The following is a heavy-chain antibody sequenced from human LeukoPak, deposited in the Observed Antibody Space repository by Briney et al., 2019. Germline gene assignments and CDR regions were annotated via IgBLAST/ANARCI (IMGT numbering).Heavy chain of an antibody. CDR3: ALAPNSNWFDF. D-gene: IGHD2-8*01. V-gene: IGHV4-59*03. J-gene: IGHJ5*01. CDR2: IHYSGTS. CDR1: GDSTSNFY. Sequence: SETLSPTCTVSGDSTSNFYWNWIRQSPGKGLEWIGNIHYSGTSVYNPSLNSRGTISIDTSRRQFFLKLNSVTAADTAVYFCALAPNSNWFDFWGPGTLVTVSS.